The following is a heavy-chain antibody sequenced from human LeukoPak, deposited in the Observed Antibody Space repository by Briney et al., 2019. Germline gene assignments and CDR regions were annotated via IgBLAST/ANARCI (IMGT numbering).Heavy chain of an antibody. CDR1: GFTFSSYA. CDR3: AREKFVQAEYYYDSSGYYGH. J-gene: IGHJ4*02. D-gene: IGHD3-22*01. CDR2: ISYGGSNK. V-gene: IGHV3-30-3*01. Sequence: HPGGSLRLSCAASGFTFSSYAMHCVRQTPGKGLEWVAVISYGGSNKYYADSVKGRFTISRDNSKNTLYLQMNSLRAEDTAVYYCAREKFVQAEYYYDSSGYYGHWGQGTLLTVSS.